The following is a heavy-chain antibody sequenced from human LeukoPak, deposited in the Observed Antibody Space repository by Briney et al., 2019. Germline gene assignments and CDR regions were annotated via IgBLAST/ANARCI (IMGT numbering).Heavy chain of an antibody. CDR2: IYYSGST. CDR3: ARADDYDFWSGYTNAFDY. J-gene: IGHJ4*02. Sequence: PSETLSLTCTVSGGSISSSSYYWGWIRQPPGKGQVWIGSIYYSGSTYYNPSLKSRVTISVDTSKNQFSLKLSSVTAADTAVYYCARADDYDFWSGYTNAFDYWGQGTLVTVSS. CDR1: GGSISSSSYY. D-gene: IGHD3-3*01. V-gene: IGHV4-39*01.